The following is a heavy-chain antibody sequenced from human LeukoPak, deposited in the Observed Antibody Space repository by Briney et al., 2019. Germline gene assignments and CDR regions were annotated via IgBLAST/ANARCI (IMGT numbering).Heavy chain of an antibody. Sequence: GASVKVSCKASGYTFAIYYMHWVRQAPGQGLEWMGGIIPIFGTANYAQKFQGRVTITADESTSTAYMELSSLRSEDTAVYYCARDSSYSSGWYGWFDPWGQGTLVTVSS. D-gene: IGHD6-19*01. CDR3: ARDSSYSSGWYGWFDP. CDR2: IIPIFGTA. J-gene: IGHJ5*02. V-gene: IGHV1-69*13. CDR1: GYTFAIYY.